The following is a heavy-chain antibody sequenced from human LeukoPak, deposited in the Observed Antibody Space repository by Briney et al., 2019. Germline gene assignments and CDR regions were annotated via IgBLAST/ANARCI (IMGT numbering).Heavy chain of an antibody. CDR1: GFTFGHYA. Sequence: GGSLRLSCTGSGFTFGHYALAWVRQAPGKGQEWLGFIRSQAYGGTIEYAASVKGRFSISRDNSKSIADLQINSLKTEDTAVYYCARGGDFGVPAPLGIDAFDIWGQGTMVTVSS. CDR3: ARGGDFGVPAPLGIDAFDI. V-gene: IGHV3-49*04. CDR2: IRSQAYGGTI. D-gene: IGHD2-2*01. J-gene: IGHJ3*02.